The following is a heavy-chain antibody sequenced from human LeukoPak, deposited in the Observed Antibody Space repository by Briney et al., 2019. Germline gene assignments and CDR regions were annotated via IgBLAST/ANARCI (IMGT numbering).Heavy chain of an antibody. V-gene: IGHV4-34*01. D-gene: IGHD3-22*01. CDR1: GGSFSGCY. CDR2: INHSGST. J-gene: IGHJ3*02. Sequence: KPSETLSLTCAVYGGSFSGCYWSWIRQPPGEGLEWIGEINHSGSTNYNPSLKSRVTISVDTSKNQFSLKLSSVTAADTAVYYCARVRTMIVADDAFDIWGQGTMVTVSS. CDR3: ARVRTMIVADDAFDI.